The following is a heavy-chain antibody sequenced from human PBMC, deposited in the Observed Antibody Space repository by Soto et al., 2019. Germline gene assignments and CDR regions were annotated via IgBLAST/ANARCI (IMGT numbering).Heavy chain of an antibody. CDR3: ARGFVVVTAILYYYGMDV. CDR2: IYHSGST. V-gene: IGHV4-4*02. D-gene: IGHD2-21*02. CDR1: GGSISSSNW. J-gene: IGHJ6*02. Sequence: QVQLQESGPGLVKPSGTLSLTCAVSGGSISSSNWWSWVRQPPGKGLEWIGEIYHSGSTNYNPSLKSRVTISVDKSKNQLSLTLSSVTAADTAVYYCARGFVVVTAILYYYGMDVWGQGTTVTVSS.